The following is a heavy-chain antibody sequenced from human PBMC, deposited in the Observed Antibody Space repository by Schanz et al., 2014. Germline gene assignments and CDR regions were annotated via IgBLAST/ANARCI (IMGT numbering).Heavy chain of an antibody. Sequence: QVQLVQSGAEVKKPGASVKVSCKASGYTFTSHGISWVRQAPGQGLEWMGWINGYNGHTLYAQKFQGRVTMTTDTSTSTVYMELSSLRSEDTAMYYCARDYYDSSGYYYCDYWGQGTLVTVSS. CDR1: GYTFTSHG. J-gene: IGHJ4*02. D-gene: IGHD3-22*01. CDR2: INGYNGHT. CDR3: ARDYYDSSGYYYCDY. V-gene: IGHV1-18*01.